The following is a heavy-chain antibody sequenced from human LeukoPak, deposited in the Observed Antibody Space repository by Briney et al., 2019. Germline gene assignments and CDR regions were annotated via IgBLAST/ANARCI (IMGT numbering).Heavy chain of an antibody. Sequence: GGSLRLSCAASGFTFSSYAMSWVRQAPGKGLEWVSATSGSGGSTYYADSVKGRFTISRDNSKNTLYLQMNSLRAEDTAVYYCAKVGVRGYSTPPRNGFDYWGQGTLVTVSS. J-gene: IGHJ4*02. CDR2: TSGSGGST. V-gene: IGHV3-23*01. CDR1: GFTFSSYA. D-gene: IGHD5-18*01. CDR3: AKVGVRGYSTPPRNGFDY.